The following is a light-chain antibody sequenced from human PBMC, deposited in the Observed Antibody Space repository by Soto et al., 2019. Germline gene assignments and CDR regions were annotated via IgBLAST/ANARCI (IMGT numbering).Light chain of an antibody. Sequence: QSALTQPASVSGSPGQSITISGTGASSDVGGFDHVSWYQQHPGKVPRLLIYNVSSRPSGVSDRFSGSKSGKTASLTISGLQAEDEADYYCNSFTTTNTYVFGTGTKLTVL. CDR1: SSDVGGFDH. V-gene: IGLV2-14*03. CDR2: NVS. J-gene: IGLJ1*01. CDR3: NSFTTTNTYV.